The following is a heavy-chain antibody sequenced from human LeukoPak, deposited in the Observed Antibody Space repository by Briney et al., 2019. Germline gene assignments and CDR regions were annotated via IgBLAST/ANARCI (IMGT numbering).Heavy chain of an antibody. J-gene: IGHJ4*02. Sequence: ASVKVSCKASGYTFTSYGISWVRQAPGQGLEWMGWISAYNGNTNYAQKLQGRVTMTTDTSTSTAYMGLRSLRSDDTAVYYCARVGFYYDSSGYHFPDYWGQGTLVTVSS. CDR2: ISAYNGNT. CDR3: ARVGFYYDSSGYHFPDY. CDR1: GYTFTSYG. D-gene: IGHD3-22*01. V-gene: IGHV1-18*01.